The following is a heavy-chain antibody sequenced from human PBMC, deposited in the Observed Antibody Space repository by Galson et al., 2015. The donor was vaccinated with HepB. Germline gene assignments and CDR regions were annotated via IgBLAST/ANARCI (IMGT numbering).Heavy chain of an antibody. CDR2: ISSNGGST. J-gene: IGHJ6*02. CDR1: GFTFSSYA. D-gene: IGHD5-24*01. Sequence: SLRLSCAASGFTFSSYAMHWVRQAPGKGLEYVSAISSNGGSTYYADSVKGRFTISRDNSKNTLYLQMSSLRAEDTAVYYCVKDIGLQLRGYYYYGMDVWGQGTTVTVSS. V-gene: IGHV3-64D*06. CDR3: VKDIGLQLRGYYYYGMDV.